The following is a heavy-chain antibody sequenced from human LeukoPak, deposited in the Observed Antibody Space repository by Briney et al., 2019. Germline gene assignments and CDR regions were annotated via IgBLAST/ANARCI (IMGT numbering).Heavy chain of an antibody. V-gene: IGHV1-46*01. J-gene: IGHJ4*02. D-gene: IGHD5-18*01. CDR1: GYTFTNYY. CDR2: INSSGGTT. Sequence: ASVRVSCTASGYTFTNYYMHWVRQAPGQGLEWMGIINSSGGTTNYAQKFQGRVTMTRETSTSTVYMGLSSLRSDDTAVYYCARGRGDTALVTDYWGQGTLVTVSS. CDR3: ARGRGDTALVTDY.